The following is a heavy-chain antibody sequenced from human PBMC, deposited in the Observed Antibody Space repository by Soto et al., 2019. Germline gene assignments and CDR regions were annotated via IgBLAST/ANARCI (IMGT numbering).Heavy chain of an antibody. CDR1: GGLFSSYP. CDR2: IIPVFQTA. CDR3: ARGGSGYTWFNEF. D-gene: IGHD3-22*01. J-gene: IGHJ4*02. Sequence: QEQLVQSGAEVKKPGSSVKVSCKASGGLFSSYPISWVRQVPGQGLEWMGGIIPVFQTAYYTQRFQVRVTITADESTNTAYMKLSSLRSEDTAIYYCARGGSGYTWFNEFWGQGTLVTVSS. V-gene: IGHV1-69*01.